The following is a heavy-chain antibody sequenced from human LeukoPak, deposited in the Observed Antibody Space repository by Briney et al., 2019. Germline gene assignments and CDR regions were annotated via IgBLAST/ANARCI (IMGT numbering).Heavy chain of an antibody. CDR2: ISSSGSTI. V-gene: IGHV3-48*03. CDR3: ARTQYYDSSGYSN. J-gene: IGHJ4*02. D-gene: IGHD3-22*01. Sequence: PGGSLRLSCAASGFTFSSYEMNWVRQAPGKGLEWVSYISSSGSTIYYADSVKGRFTISRDNAKNSLYLQMNSLRAEDTAVYYCARTQYYDSSGYSNWGQGTLVTVSS. CDR1: GFTFSSYE.